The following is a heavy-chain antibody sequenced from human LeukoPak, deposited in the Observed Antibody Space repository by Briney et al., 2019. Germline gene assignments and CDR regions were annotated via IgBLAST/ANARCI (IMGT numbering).Heavy chain of an antibody. V-gene: IGHV4-31*03. Sequence: SQTLSLTCTVSGGSISSGGYYWSWIRQHPGKGLEWIGYIYYSGSTYYNPSLKSRVTISVDTSKNQFSLKLSSVTAADTAVYYCARGSYSSSWTTYFDYWGQGTLVTVSP. J-gene: IGHJ4*02. D-gene: IGHD6-13*01. CDR3: ARGSYSSSWTTYFDY. CDR1: GGSISSGGYY. CDR2: IYYSGST.